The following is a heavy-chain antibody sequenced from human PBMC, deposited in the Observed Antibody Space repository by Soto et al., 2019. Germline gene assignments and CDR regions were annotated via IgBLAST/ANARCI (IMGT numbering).Heavy chain of an antibody. CDR2: TYYRSKSYY. CDR3: ASGMLVRGAYYVDV. Sequence: SQTLSLTCVISGDSVTGNTAGWNWIRQSPSRGLEWLGRTYYRSKSYYDYAGSVKGRMTINPDTSRNQFSLQLNSVRPEDTAVYYGASGMLVRGAYYVDVRGQGTTFTVSS. V-gene: IGHV6-1*01. CDR1: GDSVTGNTAG. J-gene: IGHJ6*02. D-gene: IGHD3-10*01.